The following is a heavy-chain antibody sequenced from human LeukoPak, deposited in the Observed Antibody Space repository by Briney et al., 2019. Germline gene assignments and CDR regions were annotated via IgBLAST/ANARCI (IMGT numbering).Heavy chain of an antibody. J-gene: IGHJ4*02. CDR1: GGSISSYY. CDR2: IYYSGST. D-gene: IGHD1-26*01. V-gene: IGHV4-59*12. CDR3: ARDPSGSYSWRYFDY. Sequence: SETLSLTCTVSGGSISSYYWSWIRQPPGKGLEWIGYIYYSGSTNYNPSLKSRVTMTVDTSKNHFSLKLSSVTAADTAVYYCARDPSGSYSWRYFDYWGQGTLVTVSS.